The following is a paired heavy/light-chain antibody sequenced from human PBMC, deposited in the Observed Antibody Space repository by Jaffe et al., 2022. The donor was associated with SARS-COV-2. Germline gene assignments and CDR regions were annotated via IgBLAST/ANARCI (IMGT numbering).Light chain of an antibody. CDR2: EDS. V-gene: IGLV2-23*01. Sequence: QSALTQPASVSGSPGQSITISCTGTSSDIGTYNLVSWYQQHPGKVPKVMIYEDSERPSGVSNRFSGSKSGNTASLTISGLQADDEADYYCCSYAGFSYVFGTGTKVTVL. CDR1: SSDIGTYNL. J-gene: IGLJ1*01. CDR3: CSYAGFSYV.
Heavy chain of an antibody. V-gene: IGHV1-69*18. CDR2: IIPLFATT. CDR3: VTNGDAYYFDS. CDR1: GGTFNINI. J-gene: IGHJ4*02. D-gene: IGHD7-27*01. Sequence: QVQLVQSGAEVKKPGSSMMVSCKASGGTFNINIINWVRQAPGQGLEWIGRIIPLFATTNYAQTLQGRVTITADESTGSVYMELNSLRSEDTALYYCVTNGDAYYFDSWGQGTLVTVSS.